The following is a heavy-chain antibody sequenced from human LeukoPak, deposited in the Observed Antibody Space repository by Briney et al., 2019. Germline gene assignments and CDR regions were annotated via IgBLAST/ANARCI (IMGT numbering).Heavy chain of an antibody. J-gene: IGHJ4*02. CDR3: TTWYYYDSSGYYMVDFDY. CDR1: GFTFSNAW. D-gene: IGHD3-22*01. CDR2: IKSKTDGGTP. V-gene: IGHV3-15*01. Sequence: GGSLRLSCAASGFTFSNAWMSWVRQAPGKGLEWVGRIKSKTDGGTPDYAAPVKGRFTISRDDSKNTLYLQFNSLKTEDTVVYYCTTWYYYDSSGYYMVDFDYWGQATLVTVSS.